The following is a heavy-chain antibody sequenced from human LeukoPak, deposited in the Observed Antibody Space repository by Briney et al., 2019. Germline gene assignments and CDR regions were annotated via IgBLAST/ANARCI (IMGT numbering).Heavy chain of an antibody. D-gene: IGHD3-22*01. Sequence: GGSLRLSCAASGFTFSSFAMTWVRQAPGKGLEWVSVISGSGGSTYYADSVKGRFTLSRDNYKYTLYLEMNSLRAEDTALYYCAKDAGFVDSSGYTHWGQGTLVTVSS. CDR3: AKDAGFVDSSGYTH. CDR1: GFTFSSFA. V-gene: IGHV3-23*01. CDR2: ISGSGGST. J-gene: IGHJ4*02.